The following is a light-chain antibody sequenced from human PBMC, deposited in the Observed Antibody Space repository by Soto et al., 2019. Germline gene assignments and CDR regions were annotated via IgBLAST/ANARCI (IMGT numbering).Light chain of an antibody. J-gene: IGKJ2*01. CDR2: GAP. V-gene: IGKV1-5*03. CDR1: QSINNW. CDR3: QHYNGY. Sequence: DIQMTQSPSTLSASVGDRVTITGRASQSINNWLAWYQLKPGKAPKLLIYGAPSLESGVPSRFSGSGSGTEFTLTISSLQPDDFATYYCQHYNGYFGQGTKLELK.